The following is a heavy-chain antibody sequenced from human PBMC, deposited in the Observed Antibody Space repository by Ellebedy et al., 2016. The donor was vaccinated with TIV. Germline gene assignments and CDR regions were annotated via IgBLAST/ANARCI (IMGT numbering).Heavy chain of an antibody. CDR1: GGSISSSSTYY. D-gene: IGHD6-19*01. V-gene: IGHV4-39*01. CDR2: IYYSGST. Sequence: GSLRLSXTVSGGSISSSSTYYWGWVRQPPGKGLEWIGSIYYSGSTYYYPSLKSRVTISVDTSKNQFSLKLSSVTAADTAVYYCARHIAVAKIDYWGQGTLVTVSS. CDR3: ARHIAVAKIDY. J-gene: IGHJ4*02.